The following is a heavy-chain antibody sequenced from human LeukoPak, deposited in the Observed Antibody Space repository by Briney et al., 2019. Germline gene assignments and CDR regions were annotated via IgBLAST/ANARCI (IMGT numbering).Heavy chain of an antibody. J-gene: IGHJ5*02. Sequence: ASVKVSFKASGGTFSSYAISWVRQAPGQGLEWMGGIIPIFGTANYAQKFQGRVTITADESTSTAYMELSSLRSEDTAVYYCARVLPNYGSGSSWGQGTLVTVSS. D-gene: IGHD3-10*01. CDR1: GGTFSSYA. CDR3: ARVLPNYGSGSS. CDR2: IIPIFGTA. V-gene: IGHV1-69*13.